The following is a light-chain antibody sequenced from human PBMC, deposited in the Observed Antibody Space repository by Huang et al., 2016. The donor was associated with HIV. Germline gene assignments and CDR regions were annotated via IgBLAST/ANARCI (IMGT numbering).Light chain of an antibody. Sequence: DIQITQSLSTLFASLGDSVTLTCRASQSISKWLAWSQQKPGKAPKILIYKASSLESGVPSRFSGSGSGTEFTLSIRSLQPDDFATYYCQQYKSYSYTFGQGTKLEIK. CDR2: KAS. CDR1: QSISKW. CDR3: QQYKSYSYT. V-gene: IGKV1-5*03. J-gene: IGKJ2*01.